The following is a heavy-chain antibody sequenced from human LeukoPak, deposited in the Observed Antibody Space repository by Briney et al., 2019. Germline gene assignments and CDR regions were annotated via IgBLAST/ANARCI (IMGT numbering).Heavy chain of an antibody. V-gene: IGHV1-24*01. D-gene: IGHD5/OR15-5a*01. CDR2: FDPEDGET. J-gene: IGHJ6*03. CDR1: GYTLTVLS. CDR3: ARGVALRGPYYYYMDV. Sequence: ASVKVSCKVSGYTLTVLSKHWVRQAPGKGLEWMGGFDPEDGETIYAQKFQGRVTITADKSTSTAYMELSSLRSEDTAVYYCARGVALRGPYYYYMDVWGKGTTVTVSS.